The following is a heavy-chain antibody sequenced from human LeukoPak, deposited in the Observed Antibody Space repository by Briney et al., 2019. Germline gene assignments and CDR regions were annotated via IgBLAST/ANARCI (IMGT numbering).Heavy chain of an antibody. D-gene: IGHD5-12*01. CDR2: IRNKANSYAT. Sequence: PGGSLRLSCAASVFSISGSAMHWVRQASGKGLEWVGRIRNKANSYATAYAASVKGRFNIFRDDSANMAYLQMDSLKAEDTAVYYCTTTRLYSGNAQFDDWGQGTLVTVSS. V-gene: IGHV3-73*01. J-gene: IGHJ4*02. CDR3: TTTRLYSGNAQFDD. CDR1: VFSISGSA.